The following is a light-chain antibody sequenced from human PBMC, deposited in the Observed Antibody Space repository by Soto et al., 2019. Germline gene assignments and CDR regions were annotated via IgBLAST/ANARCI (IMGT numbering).Light chain of an antibody. V-gene: IGKV3-11*01. CDR1: QNVSSY. CDR3: QQRFTWPLT. J-gene: IGKJ4*01. Sequence: EIVLTQSPVTLSLSPGERAALSCRASQNVSSYVAWYQQKPAQAPRLLIYDVSNRAAGTPDRFSGSGSGTDFTLTLSGLESEDLAIYYCQQRFTWPLTFGGGTKVEIK. CDR2: DVS.